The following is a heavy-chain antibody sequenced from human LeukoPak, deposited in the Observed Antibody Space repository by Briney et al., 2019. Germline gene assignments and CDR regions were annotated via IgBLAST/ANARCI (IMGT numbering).Heavy chain of an antibody. D-gene: IGHD1-26*01. CDR3: TRSGIVGAPGDFDY. V-gene: IGHV1-46*03. J-gene: IGHJ4*02. Sequence: ASVKVSCKASGYSFTTYYLHWVRQAPGQGLDWVGIVNPTDGGTSCARRFQDRLTMTRDTSTGTVYMEMSSLRFEDTAVYYCTRSGIVGAPGDFDYWGQGTLVTVSS. CDR2: VNPTDGGT. CDR1: GYSFTTYY.